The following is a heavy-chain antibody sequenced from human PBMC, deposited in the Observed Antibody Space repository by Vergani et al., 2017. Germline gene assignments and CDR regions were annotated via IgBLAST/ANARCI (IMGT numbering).Heavy chain of an antibody. V-gene: IGHV1-69*04. J-gene: IGHJ6*02. CDR2: IIPILGIA. CDR1: GYTFTSYG. D-gene: IGHD6-6*01. CDR3: ARSSVSSSPSENYGMDV. Sequence: QVQLVQSGAEVKKPGASVKVSCKASGYTFTSYGISWVRQAPGQGLEWMGRIIPILGIANYAQKFQGRVTITADKSTSTAYMELSSLRSEDTAVYYCARSSVSSSPSENYGMDVWGQGTTVTVS.